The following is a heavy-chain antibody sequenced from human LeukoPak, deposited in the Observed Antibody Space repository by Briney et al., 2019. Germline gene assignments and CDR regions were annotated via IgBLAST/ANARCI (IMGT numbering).Heavy chain of an antibody. V-gene: IGHV6-1*01. D-gene: IGHD1-26*01. CDR1: GDSVSSNSAS. CDR3: ARGATTWPDY. CDR2: TYCRSKWYN. Sequence: SQTLSLTCVISGDSVSSNSASWNWIRQSPSRGLEWLGRTYCRSKWYNDYAPSVKSRITINPDTPKNQFSLQLNSVTPEDTAVYYCARGATTWPDYWGQGTLVTVSS. J-gene: IGHJ4*02.